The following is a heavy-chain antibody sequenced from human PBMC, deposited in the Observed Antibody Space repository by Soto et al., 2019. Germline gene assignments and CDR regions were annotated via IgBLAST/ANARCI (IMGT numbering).Heavy chain of an antibody. D-gene: IGHD3-10*01. V-gene: IGHV5-10-1*01. Sequence: GESLKISCKGSGYSFTSYWISWVRQMPGKGLEWMGRIDPSDSYTNYSPSFQGHVTISADKSISTAYLQWSSLKASDTAMYYCASLILWFGELSHDAFVILGQGTMVTVSS. CDR1: GYSFTSYW. J-gene: IGHJ3*02. CDR2: IDPSDSYT. CDR3: ASLILWFGELSHDAFVI.